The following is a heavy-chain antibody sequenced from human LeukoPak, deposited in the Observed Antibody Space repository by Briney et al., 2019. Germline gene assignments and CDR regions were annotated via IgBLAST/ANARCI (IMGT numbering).Heavy chain of an antibody. CDR2: IIPIFGTA. D-gene: IGHD4-23*01. V-gene: IGHV1-69*06. J-gene: IGHJ5*02. Sequence: SVKVSCKASGGTFSSYAISWVRQAPGQGLEWMGGIIPIFGTANYAQKFQGRVTITADKSTSTAYMELSSLRSEDTAVYYCARDNSVGTNAWWFDPWGQGTLVTVSS. CDR3: ARDNSVGTNAWWFDP. CDR1: GGTFSSYA.